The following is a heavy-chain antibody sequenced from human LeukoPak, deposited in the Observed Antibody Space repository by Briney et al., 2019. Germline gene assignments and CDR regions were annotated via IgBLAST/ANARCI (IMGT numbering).Heavy chain of an antibody. CDR2: IKFDGSEK. CDR1: GFTFSSYW. V-gene: IGHV3-7*01. J-gene: IGHJ4*02. Sequence: GGSLRLSCAASGFTFSSYWMSWVRQAPGKGLEWVANIKFDGSEKYYADSVKGRFTISRDNAKNSLYLQMNSLRAEDTAVYYCARAPREWLLGYFFDYWGRGTLVTVSS. D-gene: IGHD3-3*01. CDR3: ARAPREWLLGYFFDY.